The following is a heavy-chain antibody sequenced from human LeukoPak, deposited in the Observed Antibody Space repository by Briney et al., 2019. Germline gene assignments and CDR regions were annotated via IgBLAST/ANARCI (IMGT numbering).Heavy chain of an antibody. D-gene: IGHD6-13*01. Sequence: NPGGSLRLSCAASGFTFSSYSMNWVRQAPGKGLEWVSSISSSSSYIYYADSVKGRFTISRDNAKNSLYLQMNSLRAEDTALYHCARRYSGSWPFDYWGQGTLVTVSS. CDR3: ARRYSGSWPFDY. CDR1: GFTFSSYS. V-gene: IGHV3-21*04. J-gene: IGHJ4*02. CDR2: ISSSSSYI.